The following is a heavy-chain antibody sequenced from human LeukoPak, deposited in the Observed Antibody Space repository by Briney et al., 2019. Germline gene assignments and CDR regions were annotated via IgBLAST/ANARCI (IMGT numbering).Heavy chain of an antibody. CDR2: IIPIFGTA. D-gene: IGHD6-6*01. J-gene: IGHJ4*02. Sequence: SVKVSCKASGGTFSSYAISWVRQAPGQGLEWMGGIIPIFGTANYAQKFQGRVTITADESTSTAYMELSSLRSEDTAVYYCARSNIAARLLYYYFDYWGQGTPVTVSS. V-gene: IGHV1-69*13. CDR1: GGTFSSYA. CDR3: ARSNIAARLLYYYFDY.